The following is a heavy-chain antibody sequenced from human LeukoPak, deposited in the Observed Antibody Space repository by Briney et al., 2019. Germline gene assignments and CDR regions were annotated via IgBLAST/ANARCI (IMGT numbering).Heavy chain of an antibody. CDR3: ARVVGATPAFDI. Sequence: ASVKVSCKASGYTFTGYYMHWVRQATGQGLEWMGWMNPNSGNTGYAQKFQGRVAMTRNTSISTAYMELSSLRSEDTAVYYCARVVGATPAFDIWGQGTMVTVSS. V-gene: IGHV1-8*02. CDR2: MNPNSGNT. D-gene: IGHD1-26*01. CDR1: GYTFTGYY. J-gene: IGHJ3*02.